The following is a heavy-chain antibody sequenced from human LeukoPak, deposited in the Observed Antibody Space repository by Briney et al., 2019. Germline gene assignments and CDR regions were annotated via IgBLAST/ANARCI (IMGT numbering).Heavy chain of an antibody. D-gene: IGHD2-2*01. CDR3: ARGDCSSTSCYARIFFGLNYYYYYGMDV. V-gene: IGHV1-69*13. Sequence: SVKVSCKASGGTFSSYAISWVRQAPGQGLEWMGGIIPIFGTANYAQKFQGRVTITADESTSTAYMELSSLRSEDTAVYYCARGDCSSTSCYARIFFGLNYYYYYGMDVWGQGTTVTVSS. CDR2: IIPIFGTA. CDR1: GGTFSSYA. J-gene: IGHJ6*02.